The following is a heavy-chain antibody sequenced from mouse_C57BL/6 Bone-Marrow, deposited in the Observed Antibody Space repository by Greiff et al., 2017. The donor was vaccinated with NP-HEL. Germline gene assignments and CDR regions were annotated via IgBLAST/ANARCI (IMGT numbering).Heavy chain of an antibody. CDR3: ARLGMIYYAMDY. V-gene: IGHV5-6*01. CDR1: GFTFSSYG. D-gene: IGHD2-3*01. J-gene: IGHJ4*01. Sequence: EVQLVESGGDLVKPGGSLKLSCAASGFTFSSYGMSWVRQTPDKRLEWVATISSGGSYTYYPDSVKGRFTISRDNAKNTLYLQMSSLKSEDTAMYYCARLGMIYYAMDYWGQGTSVTVSS. CDR2: ISSGGSYT.